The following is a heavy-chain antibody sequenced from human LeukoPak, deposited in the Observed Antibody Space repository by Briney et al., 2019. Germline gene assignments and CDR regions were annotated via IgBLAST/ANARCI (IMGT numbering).Heavy chain of an antibody. D-gene: IGHD3-3*01. CDR3: AKTAFDFWSGQSPFNWFDP. CDR2: ISGDGGST. Sequence: AGSLRLSCAASGFTFDDYAMHWVRQAPGKGLEWVSLISGDGGSTYYADSVKGRFTISRDNSKNSLYLQMNSLRTEDTALYYCAKTAFDFWSGQSPFNWFDPWGQGTLVAVSS. V-gene: IGHV3-43*02. CDR1: GFTFDDYA. J-gene: IGHJ5*02.